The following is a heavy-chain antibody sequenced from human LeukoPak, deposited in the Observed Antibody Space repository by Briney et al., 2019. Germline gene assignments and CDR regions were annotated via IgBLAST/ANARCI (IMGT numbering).Heavy chain of an antibody. Sequence: ASVKVSCKASGYTFTSYGISWVRRAPGQGLEWMGWISAYNGNTNYAQKLQGRVTMTTDTSTSTAYMELRSLRSDDTAVYYCARVEQLVRYYYYYMDVWGKGTTVTVSS. D-gene: IGHD6-6*01. CDR2: ISAYNGNT. CDR1: GYTFTSYG. V-gene: IGHV1-18*01. CDR3: ARVEQLVRYYYYYMDV. J-gene: IGHJ6*03.